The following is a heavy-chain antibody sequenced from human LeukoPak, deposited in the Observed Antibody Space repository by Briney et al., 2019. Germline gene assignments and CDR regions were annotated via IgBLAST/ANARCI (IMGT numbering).Heavy chain of an antibody. CDR2: IIPTLGIA. Sequence: ASVKVSCKASGGTFSSYAISWVRQAPGQGLEWMGRIIPTLGIANYAQKSQGRVTITADKSTSTAYMELSSLRSEDTAVYYCASGMITFGGARYSDYWGQGTLVTVSS. CDR1: GGTFSSYA. D-gene: IGHD3-16*01. J-gene: IGHJ4*02. V-gene: IGHV1-69*04. CDR3: ASGMITFGGARYSDY.